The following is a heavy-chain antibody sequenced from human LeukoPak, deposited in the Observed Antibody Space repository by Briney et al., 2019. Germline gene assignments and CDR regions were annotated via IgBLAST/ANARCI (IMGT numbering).Heavy chain of an antibody. D-gene: IGHD3-10*01. V-gene: IGHV3-33*01. J-gene: IGHJ4*02. CDR1: GFTFSSYG. Sequence: PGGSLRLSCAASGFTFSSYGMHWVRQAPGKGLEWVAVIWYDGSNKYYADSVKGRFTISRDDSKNTLYLQMNSLKTDDTAVYYCTPLGFRALDSWGQGTLVTVSS. CDR2: IWYDGSNK. CDR3: TPLGFRALDS.